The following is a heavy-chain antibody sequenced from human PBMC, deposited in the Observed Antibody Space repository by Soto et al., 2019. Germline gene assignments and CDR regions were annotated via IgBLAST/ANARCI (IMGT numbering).Heavy chain of an antibody. V-gene: IGHV4-59*01. CDR2: IYYTGST. J-gene: IGHJ4*02. CDR3: ARLGKIRTGYNPFDY. CDR1: SGFISDYY. D-gene: IGHD3-9*01. Sequence: PSETLSLTCTVSSGFISDYYWSWIRQPPGKELEWIGYIYYTGSTNYNPSLKSRVTMSVDTSKNQFSLKMNSVTAADTAVYHCARLGKIRTGYNPFDYWGQGILVNVSS.